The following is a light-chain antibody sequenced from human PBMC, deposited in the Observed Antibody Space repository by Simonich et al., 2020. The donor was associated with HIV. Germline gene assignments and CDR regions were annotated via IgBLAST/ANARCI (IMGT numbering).Light chain of an antibody. CDR1: QSVSSN. J-gene: IGKJ3*01. CDR3: QQSNNWPIT. Sequence: EIVMTQSPDTLSVSPGERATLSCRASQSVSSNLAWYQQKPGQDPRLLIYGASTRSTCIPARFSGSGSGTEFTLTISSMQSEDFAVYYCQQSNNWPITFGPGTKVDIK. V-gene: IGKV3-15*01. CDR2: GAS.